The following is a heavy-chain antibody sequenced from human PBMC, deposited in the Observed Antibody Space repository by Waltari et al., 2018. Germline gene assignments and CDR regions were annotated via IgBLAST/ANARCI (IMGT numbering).Heavy chain of an antibody. Sequence: QVQLVQSGVEVKKPGSSVKVSCKASGGTFSSYAISWVRQAPGQGLEWMGGNIPIFGTANYAQKFQGRVTITADESTSTAYMELSSLRSEDTAVYYCAREVTRVRGVLSLYYFDYWGQGTLVTVSS. CDR2: NIPIFGTA. CDR3: AREVTRVRGVLSLYYFDY. D-gene: IGHD3-10*01. J-gene: IGHJ4*02. V-gene: IGHV1-69*01. CDR1: GGTFSSYA.